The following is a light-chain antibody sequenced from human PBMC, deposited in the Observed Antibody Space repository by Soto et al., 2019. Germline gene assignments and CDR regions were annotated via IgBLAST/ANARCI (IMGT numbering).Light chain of an antibody. CDR1: SSNIGAGYD. CDR3: QSYDSSLRGYV. J-gene: IGLJ1*01. Sequence: QAVVTQQHSVSGAPGQRVTISCTGSSSNIGAGYDVHWYQQLPGTAPKLLIYGNSNRPSGVPDRFSGSKSGTSASLAITGLQAEDEADYYCQSYDSSLRGYVFGTGTKVTVL. CDR2: GNS. V-gene: IGLV1-40*01.